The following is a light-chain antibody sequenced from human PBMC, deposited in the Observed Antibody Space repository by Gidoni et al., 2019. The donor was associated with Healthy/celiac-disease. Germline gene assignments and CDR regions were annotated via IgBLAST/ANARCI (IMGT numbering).Light chain of an antibody. V-gene: IGLV2-14*01. CDR2: DVS. J-gene: IGLJ1*01. CDR1: SSDVGFYNY. Sequence: QSALTQPASVSGSPVQSITISCTGTSSDVGFYNYVSWYQQHPGKAPQLMIYDVSNRPSGVSNRLSGSKSGNTASLTISGIQAEDEADYYCTSFTTSRTYVFGTGTKVTVL. CDR3: TSFTTSRTYV.